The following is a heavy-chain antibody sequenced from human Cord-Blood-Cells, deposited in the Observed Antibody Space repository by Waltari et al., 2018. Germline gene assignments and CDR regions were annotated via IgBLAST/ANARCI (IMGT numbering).Heavy chain of an antibody. V-gene: IGHV4-39*01. J-gene: IGHJ4*02. CDR3: ARRPEYSSSSFDY. CDR2: IYYSGST. CDR1: GCSISSSSYY. Sequence: QLQLQESGPGLVKPSETLSLTCTVSGCSISSSSYYWGWIRQPPGKGLEWIGSIYYSGSTYYNPSLKSRVTISVDTSKNQFSLKLSSVTAADTAVYYCARRPEYSSSSFDYWGQGTLVTVSS. D-gene: IGHD6-6*01.